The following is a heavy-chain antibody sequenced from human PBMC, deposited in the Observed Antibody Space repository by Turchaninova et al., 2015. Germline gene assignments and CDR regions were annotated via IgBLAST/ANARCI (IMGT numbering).Heavy chain of an antibody. CDR1: GGSISSLY. D-gene: IGHD3-3*01. Sequence: QVQLQESGPGLVKPSETLSLTCTVSGGSISSLYWSWCRQAPGKGPEWIGYVSYSGRTHYNPSLKSRVTISVDTSKNQFSLKLSSVTAADTAVYYCARGTSSGTIFGVAKLDYWGQGTLVTVSS. V-gene: IGHV4-59*01. J-gene: IGHJ4*01. CDR2: VSYSGRT. CDR3: ARGTSSGTIFGVAKLDY.